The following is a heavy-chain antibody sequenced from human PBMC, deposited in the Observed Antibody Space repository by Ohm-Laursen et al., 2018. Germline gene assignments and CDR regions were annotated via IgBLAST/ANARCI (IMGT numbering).Heavy chain of an antibody. CDR1: GGTFSSYA. CDR2: IIPMFGTA. V-gene: IGHV1-69*01. D-gene: IGHD6-19*01. Sequence: GSSVKVSCKASGGTFSSYAISWVRQAPGQGLEWMGGIIPMFGTANYAQKFQGRVTITADESTITSYMEVSSLRSEDTAVYYCARESEQWLVRYWGQGTLVTVSS. CDR3: ARESEQWLVRY. J-gene: IGHJ4*02.